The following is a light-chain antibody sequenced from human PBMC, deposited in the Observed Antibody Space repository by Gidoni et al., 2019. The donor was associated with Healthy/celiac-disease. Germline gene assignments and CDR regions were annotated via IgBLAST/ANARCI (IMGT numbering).Light chain of an antibody. CDR3: QPYYSYPLT. J-gene: IGKJ4*01. CDR2: DTS. Sequence: DMQMTKSPSTLSAFVGKRVTITCRASQGISSWLAWYKQKPGKARKLLIYDTSSLESGVPSRFIGSGSGTEFTPTISSLQPDDFATYYCQPYYSYPLTFGGXTQVEIQ. CDR1: QGISSW. V-gene: IGKV1-5*01.